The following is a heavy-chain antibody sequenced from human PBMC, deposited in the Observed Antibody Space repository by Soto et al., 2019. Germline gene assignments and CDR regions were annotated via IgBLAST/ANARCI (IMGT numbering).Heavy chain of an antibody. CDR2: IDPSDSQT. CDR1: GYSFAGYW. J-gene: IGHJ4*02. V-gene: IGHV5-10-1*01. D-gene: IGHD3-22*01. Sequence: GESLKISCKGSGYSFAGYWITWVRQKPGKGLEWMGRIDPSDSQTYYSPSVRGHVTISATKSITTVFLQWSSLRASDTAMYYCARQIYDSDTGPNFHDYFDSWGQGTPVTVSS. CDR3: ARQIYDSDTGPNFHDYFDS.